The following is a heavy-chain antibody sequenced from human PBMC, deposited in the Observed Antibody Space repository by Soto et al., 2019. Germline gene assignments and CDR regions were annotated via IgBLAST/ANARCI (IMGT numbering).Heavy chain of an antibody. CDR2: INPSGGST. J-gene: IGHJ3*02. V-gene: IGHV1-46*01. CDR1: GYTFTSYY. D-gene: IGHD2-2*02. Sequence: VASVKVSCKASGYTFTSYYMHWVRQAPGQGLEWMGIINPSGGSTSYAQKFQGRVTMTRDTSTSTVYMELSSLRSEDTAVYYCASWARCSSTSGYNGPGVAFDIWGQGTMVTVSS. CDR3: ASWARCSSTSGYNGPGVAFDI.